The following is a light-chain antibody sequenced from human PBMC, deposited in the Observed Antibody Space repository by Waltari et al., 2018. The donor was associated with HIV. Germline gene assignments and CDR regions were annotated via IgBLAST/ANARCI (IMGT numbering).Light chain of an antibody. J-gene: IGLJ2*01. Sequence: SVLTQPPSASRTPGPKVTISCSGSSSTIGRHSVFSYQQLPGAAPKLLIYRDTQRPSGVPDRFSGSKSGTSASLAISGLRSEDEAVYSCATWDDSLNGVLFGGGTNLNVL. CDR1: SSTIGRHS. CDR2: RDT. CDR3: ATWDDSLNGVL. V-gene: IGLV1-47*01.